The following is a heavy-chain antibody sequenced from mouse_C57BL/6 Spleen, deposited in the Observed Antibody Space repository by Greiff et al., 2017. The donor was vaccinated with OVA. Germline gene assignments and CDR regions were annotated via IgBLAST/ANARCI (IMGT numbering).Heavy chain of an antibody. CDR3: ARGLDAMDY. V-gene: IGHV1-81*01. D-gene: IGHD2-13*01. CDR2: IYPRSGNT. CDR1: GYTFTSYG. J-gene: IGHJ4*01. Sequence: QVQLKESGAELARPGASVKLSCKASGYTFTSYGISWVKQRTGQGLEWIGEIYPRSGNTYYNEKFKGKATLTADKSSSTAYMELRSLTSEDSAVYFCARGLDAMDYWGQGTSVTVSS.